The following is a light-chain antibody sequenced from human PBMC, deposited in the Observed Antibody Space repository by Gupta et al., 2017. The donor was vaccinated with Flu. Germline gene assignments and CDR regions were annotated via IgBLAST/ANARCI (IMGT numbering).Light chain of an antibody. J-gene: IGLJ2*01. CDR1: SCDIGRNT. V-gene: IGLV1-44*01. Sequence: QSVLTQPPSASGTPGQTITISCSGSSCDIGRNTINWFKQVPGTAPKVIIYNDNERPSGVSDRFSGSRSGSSGSLAISGLQSEDEADYYCDAWYNGPNDEVFGAGTKLTVL. CDR2: NDN. CDR3: DAWYNGPNDEV.